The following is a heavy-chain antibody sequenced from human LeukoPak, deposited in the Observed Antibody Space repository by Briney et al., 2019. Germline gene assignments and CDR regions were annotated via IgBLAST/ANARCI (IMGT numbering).Heavy chain of an antibody. CDR3: ARGGSRVVTYGNFDY. J-gene: IGHJ4*02. Sequence: ASVKVSCKPSGHTFTSYALSWVRQAPGQGLEWMGWISTYSGNTNYAQKLQGRITMTIETSTSTAYMELRSLRSDDTAVYYCARGGSRVVTYGNFDYWGQGTLVTVSS. CDR2: ISTYSGNT. CDR1: GHTFTSYA. V-gene: IGHV1-18*01. D-gene: IGHD2-21*02.